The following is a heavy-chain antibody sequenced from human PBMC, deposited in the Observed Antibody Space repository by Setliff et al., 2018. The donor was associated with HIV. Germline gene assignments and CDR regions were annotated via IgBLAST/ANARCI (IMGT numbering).Heavy chain of an antibody. CDR2: INHSGST. CDR1: GGSFSGYY. D-gene: IGHD2-2*01. V-gene: IGHV4-34*01. Sequence: SETLSLTCAVYGGSFSGYYWSWIRQPPGKGLEWIGEINHSGSTNYNPSLKSRVTISVDTSKNQFSLKLSSVTAADTAVYYCARVGYCSSTSCSRDYYMDVWGKGTTVTVSS. CDR3: ARVGYCSSTSCSRDYYMDV. J-gene: IGHJ6*03.